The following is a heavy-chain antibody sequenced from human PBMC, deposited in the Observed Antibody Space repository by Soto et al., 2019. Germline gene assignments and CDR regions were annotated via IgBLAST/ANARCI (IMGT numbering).Heavy chain of an antibody. CDR3: ARGRYGDY. CDR1: GYTVTSYG. D-gene: IGHD1-1*01. J-gene: IGHJ4*02. V-gene: IGHV1-18*01. Sequence: QVHLVQSGAEVKKPGASVKVSCKASGYTVTSYGITWVRQAPGQGLEWMGWISAHNGNTDYAQKLQGRVIVTRDTSTSTAYMELRSLRSAATAVYYCARGRYGDYWGQGALVTVSS. CDR2: ISAHNGNT.